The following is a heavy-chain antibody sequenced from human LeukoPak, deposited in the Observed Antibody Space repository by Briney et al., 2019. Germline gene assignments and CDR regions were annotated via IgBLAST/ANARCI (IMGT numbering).Heavy chain of an antibody. V-gene: IGHV1-69*04. J-gene: IGHJ4*02. Sequence: SVKVSCKASGGTFSSYAISWVRQAPGQGLEWMGRIIPILGIANYAQKFQGRVTITADKSTSTAYMELSSLRSEDTAVYYCATVIRGYYDILTGYPPFDYWGQGTLVTVSS. D-gene: IGHD3-9*01. CDR1: GGTFSSYA. CDR3: ATVIRGYYDILTGYPPFDY. CDR2: IIPILGIA.